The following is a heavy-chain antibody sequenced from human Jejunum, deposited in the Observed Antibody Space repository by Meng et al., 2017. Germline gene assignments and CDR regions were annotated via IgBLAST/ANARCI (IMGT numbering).Heavy chain of an antibody. Sequence: EVQLVESGGGLVQPGGSLRLSCAASGFTFSSYWMHWVRQAPGKGLVWVSRVNSDGSTTSYADSVKGRFTISRDNAKNTLYLQMNSLRVEDMAVYYCVRASGSYYFDYWGQGTLVTVSS. J-gene: IGHJ4*02. CDR1: GFTFSSYW. CDR2: VNSDGSTT. CDR3: VRASGSYYFDY. D-gene: IGHD1-26*01. V-gene: IGHV3-74*01.